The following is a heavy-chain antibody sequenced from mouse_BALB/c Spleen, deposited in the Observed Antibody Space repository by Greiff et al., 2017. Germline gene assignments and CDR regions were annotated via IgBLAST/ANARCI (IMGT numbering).Heavy chain of an antibody. J-gene: IGHJ3*01. CDR2: ISDGGSYT. Sequence: EVQLVESGGGLVKPGGSLKLSCAASGFTFSDYYMYWVRQTPEKRLEWVATISDGGSYTYYPDSVKGRFTISRDNAKNNLYLQMSSLKSEDTAMYCCTGEGFAYWGQGTLVNVSA. CDR1: GFTFSDYY. CDR3: TGEGFAY. V-gene: IGHV5-4*02.